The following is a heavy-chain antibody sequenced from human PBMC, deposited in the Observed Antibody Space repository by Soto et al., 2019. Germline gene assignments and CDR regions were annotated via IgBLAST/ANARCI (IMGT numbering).Heavy chain of an antibody. CDR1: GYIFINYY. CDR3: ARYLVASDY. D-gene: IGHD5-12*01. Sequence: QVQLVQSGAEVKKPGASVKVSCKASGYIFINYYMHWVRQAPGQGLEWMGIINPRGGSTRHAQKFQGRVTVTRDTSKSTVYMELSSLRSEDTAVYYCARYLVASDYWGQGTLVTVSS. V-gene: IGHV1-46*01. J-gene: IGHJ4*02. CDR2: INPRGGST.